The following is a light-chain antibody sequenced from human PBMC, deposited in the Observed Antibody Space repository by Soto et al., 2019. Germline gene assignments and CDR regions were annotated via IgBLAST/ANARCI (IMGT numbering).Light chain of an antibody. CDR3: QQYGSSPET. CDR2: AAS. V-gene: IGKV1-6*01. J-gene: IGKJ1*01. CDR1: QGIRSA. Sequence: AIQVTQSPSSLSASVGDRVTITCRTSQGIRSALGWYQQKPGKVPKLLIYAASTLQSGVPSRFSGSGSGRDFTLTISRLEPEDFAVYYCQQYGSSPETFGQGTKVDIK.